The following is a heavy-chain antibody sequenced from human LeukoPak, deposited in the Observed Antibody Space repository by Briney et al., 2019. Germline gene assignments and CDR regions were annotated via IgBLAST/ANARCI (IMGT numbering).Heavy chain of an antibody. CDR1: GFTVSSNY. CDR3: ARDSPPKTAKADDY. V-gene: IGHV3-66*01. D-gene: IGHD2-21*02. CDR2: IYSGGST. J-gene: IGHJ4*02. Sequence: GGSLRLSCAASGFTVSSNYMSWVRQAPGKGLEWVSVIYSGGSTYYADSVKGRFTISRDNSKNTLYIQMNSLRAEDTAVYYCARDSPPKTAKADDYWGQGTLVTVSS.